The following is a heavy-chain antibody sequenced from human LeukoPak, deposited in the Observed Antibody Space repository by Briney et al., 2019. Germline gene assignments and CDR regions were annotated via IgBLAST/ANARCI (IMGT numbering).Heavy chain of an antibody. D-gene: IGHD3-22*01. CDR2: ISWDGGST. J-gene: IGHJ6*02. V-gene: IGHV3-43*01. Sequence: PGGSLRLSCAASGLTFDDYTMHWVRQAPGKGLEWVSLISWDGGSTYYADSVKGRFTISRDNSKNSLYLQMNSLRTGDTALYYCAKRIVVETYYYYYGMDVWGQGTTVTVSS. CDR1: GLTFDDYT. CDR3: AKRIVVETYYYYYGMDV.